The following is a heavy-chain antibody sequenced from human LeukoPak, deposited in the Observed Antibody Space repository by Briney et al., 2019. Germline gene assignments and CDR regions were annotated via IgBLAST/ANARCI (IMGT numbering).Heavy chain of an antibody. D-gene: IGHD2-2*01. CDR1: GGSISSYY. CDR3: ARGGGDQLNFDY. V-gene: IGHV4-59*01. CDR2: IYYSGST. J-gene: IGHJ4*02. Sequence: SETLSLTCTVSGGSISSYYWSWIRQPPGKGLEWIGYIYYSGSTNYNPSLKSRVTISVDTSKNQFSLKLSSVTAADTAVYYCARGGGDQLNFDYWGQGTLVTVSS.